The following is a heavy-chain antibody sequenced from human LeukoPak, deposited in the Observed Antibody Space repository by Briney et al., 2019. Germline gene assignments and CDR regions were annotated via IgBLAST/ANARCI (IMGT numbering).Heavy chain of an antibody. D-gene: IGHD3-10*01. Sequence: PGGSLRLSCAASEFTFSNYWVHSVRQAPGKGLVWVSRINRDGSTTKYADSVKGRFTVSRDNAKNTLNLQMNSLRAEDTAVYYCARDKKSGESSEIDYWGQGTLVTVSS. CDR3: ARDKKSGESSEIDY. J-gene: IGHJ4*02. V-gene: IGHV3-74*03. CDR1: EFTFSNYW. CDR2: INRDGSTT.